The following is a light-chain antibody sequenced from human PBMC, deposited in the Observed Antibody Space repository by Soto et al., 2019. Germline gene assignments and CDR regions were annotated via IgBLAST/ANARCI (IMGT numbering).Light chain of an antibody. V-gene: IGKV1-5*01. CDR3: QQYNSLPWT. J-gene: IGKJ1*01. Sequence: DIQMTQSPSTLSASVGDRVTITCRASQSISSWLAWYQQKPGKAPKLLIYDASSLESGVPSRLSGSGSGTEFTLTISSLQPDDFATYYCQQYNSLPWTFGQGTKVEIK. CDR1: QSISSW. CDR2: DAS.